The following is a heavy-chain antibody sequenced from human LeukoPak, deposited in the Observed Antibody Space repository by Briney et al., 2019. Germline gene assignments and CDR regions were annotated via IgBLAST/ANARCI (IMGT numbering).Heavy chain of an antibody. Sequence: ASVKVSCKASGYTFTNYYMHWVRQAPGQGLDWMGFINPSGGSTRYAQNFQGRVTMTRDTSTSTIWMELSSLGSEDKAVYYCARDPRGNSVYVFDYWGQGTLVTVSS. CDR3: ARDPRGNSVYVFDY. CDR1: GYTFTNYY. V-gene: IGHV1-46*01. J-gene: IGHJ4*02. CDR2: INPSGGST. D-gene: IGHD5/OR15-5a*01.